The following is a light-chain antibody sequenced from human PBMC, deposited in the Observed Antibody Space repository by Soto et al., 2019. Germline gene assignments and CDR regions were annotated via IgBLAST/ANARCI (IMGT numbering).Light chain of an antibody. V-gene: IGLV2-14*01. J-gene: IGLJ2*01. Sequence: QSALTQPASVSGSPGQSITISCTGTSSDVGGYNYVSWYQQHPGKAPKLMIYGVTNRPSGISNRFSGSKSGNTASLTISGLQTEDEADYYCNSYTSGRTVVFGGGTKLTVL. CDR2: GVT. CDR3: NSYTSGRTVV. CDR1: SSDVGGYNY.